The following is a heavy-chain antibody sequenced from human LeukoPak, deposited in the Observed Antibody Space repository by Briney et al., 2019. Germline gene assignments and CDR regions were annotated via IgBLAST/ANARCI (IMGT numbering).Heavy chain of an antibody. CDR3: ARDYSRLVVAPNWFDP. D-gene: IGHD2-15*01. CDR1: GFTFSSYS. Sequence: GGSLTLYCAASGFTFSSYSMNWVRQAPGKGLEWVSSISSSSSYIYYADSVKGRFTISRDNAKNSLYLQMNSLRAEDTAVYYCARDYSRLVVAPNWFDPWGEGTLVTVSS. V-gene: IGHV3-21*01. CDR2: ISSSSSYI. J-gene: IGHJ5*02.